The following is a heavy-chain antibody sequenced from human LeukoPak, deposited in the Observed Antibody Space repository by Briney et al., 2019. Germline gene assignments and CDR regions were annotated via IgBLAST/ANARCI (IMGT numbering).Heavy chain of an antibody. J-gene: IGHJ4*02. CDR2: ICHSGSP. CDR3: ARPISSQGYFGVVID. V-gene: IGHV4-38-2*01. D-gene: IGHD3-3*01. CDR1: GYSISSASY. Sequence: SENLSLTCAVSGYSISSASYWGWIRQPPGKGLEWIGNICHSGSPYYNPSLKSRVTISVDTSKNQFSLKLSSVTAADTAVYYCARPISSQGYFGVVIDWGQGTLVTVSS.